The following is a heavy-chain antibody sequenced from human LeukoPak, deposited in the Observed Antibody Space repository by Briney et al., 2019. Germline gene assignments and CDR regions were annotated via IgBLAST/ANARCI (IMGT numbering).Heavy chain of an antibody. D-gene: IGHD3-9*01. V-gene: IGHV3-23*01. CDR3: AKAMGSQTGFAYYFDY. J-gene: IGHJ4*02. Sequence: GASLRLSCAASGFTFSSYAMSWVRQAPGKGLEWVSAISGSGGSTYYADSVKGRFIISRDNSKNTLSLQMNSLRAEDTAVYYCAKAMGSQTGFAYYFDYWGQGTLVTVSS. CDR2: ISGSGGST. CDR1: GFTFSSYA.